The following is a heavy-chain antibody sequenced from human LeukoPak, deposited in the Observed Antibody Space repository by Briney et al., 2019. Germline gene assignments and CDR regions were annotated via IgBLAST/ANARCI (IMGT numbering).Heavy chain of an antibody. V-gene: IGHV3-23*01. CDR2: ISGSGVNT. J-gene: IGHJ4*02. CDR1: GFTFSSYA. Sequence: GGSLRLSCAASGFTFSSYAMNWVRQAPGEGLEWVSVISGSGVNTDYADSVKGRFTISRDNSKNMLYLQMNSLRAEDTAVYYCAKDQVTMVRGVIINPSDYWGQGTLVTVSS. CDR3: AKDQVTMVRGVIINPSDY. D-gene: IGHD3-10*01.